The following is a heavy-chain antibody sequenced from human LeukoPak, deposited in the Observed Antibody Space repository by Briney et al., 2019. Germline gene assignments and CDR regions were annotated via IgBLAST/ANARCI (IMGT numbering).Heavy chain of an antibody. V-gene: IGHV3-20*04. D-gene: IGHD4-17*01. Sequence: GGSLRLSCAASGFTFDDYGMSWVRQAPGKGLEWVSGINWNGGSTVYADSVKGRFTISRDNAKNSLYLQMNSLRAEDTALYYCARDHLTVTTTLTAFDYWGQGTLVTVSS. CDR1: GFTFDDYG. J-gene: IGHJ4*02. CDR2: INWNGGST. CDR3: ARDHLTVTTTLTAFDY.